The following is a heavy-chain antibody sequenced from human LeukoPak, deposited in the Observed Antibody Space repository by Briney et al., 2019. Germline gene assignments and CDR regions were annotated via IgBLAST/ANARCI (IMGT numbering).Heavy chain of an antibody. CDR1: GGSISSYY. Sequence: SETLSLTCTVSGGSISSYYCSWIRQPPGKGLEWIGYVYYRGTTNYNPSLKSRVNISVDTSRNKFSLDLRSVTAADPAVYYCARDMDYGGNSIWYFDLWGRGALVTVSS. J-gene: IGHJ2*01. V-gene: IGHV4-59*01. CDR3: ARDMDYGGNSIWYFDL. CDR2: VYYRGTT. D-gene: IGHD4-23*01.